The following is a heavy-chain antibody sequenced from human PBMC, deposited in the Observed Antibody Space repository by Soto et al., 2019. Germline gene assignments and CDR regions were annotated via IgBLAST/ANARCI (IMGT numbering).Heavy chain of an antibody. J-gene: IGHJ4*02. D-gene: IGHD2-15*01. V-gene: IGHV3-23*01. Sequence: GGSLRLSCAPSGFTFSSFSSSAMTWVRQAPGKGLEWLSAITNSGGSTHYADSVKGRFTISRDNSKNTLYLQINSLRAEDTAVYYCACCSGGNCHTLLDYWGQGSQVIVSS. CDR3: ACCSGGNCHTLLDY. CDR1: GFTFSSFSSSA. CDR2: ITNSGGST.